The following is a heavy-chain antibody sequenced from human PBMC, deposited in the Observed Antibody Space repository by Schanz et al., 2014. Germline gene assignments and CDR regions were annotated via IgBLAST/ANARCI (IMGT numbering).Heavy chain of an antibody. J-gene: IGHJ3*02. CDR2: INSVGSNT. V-gene: IGHV3-74*02. Sequence: EVQLVESGGDLVQPGGSLRLSCSASGFTFSSYWMHWVRQVPGKGLVWVARINSVGSNTDYADSVTGRFTISRDNAKNTLYLQMNTLRAEDTAVYYCARKMKVGVYGGKGHDSLDIWGQGTMVTVSS. CDR3: ARKMKVGVYGGKGHDSLDI. D-gene: IGHD3-22*01. CDR1: GFTFSSYW.